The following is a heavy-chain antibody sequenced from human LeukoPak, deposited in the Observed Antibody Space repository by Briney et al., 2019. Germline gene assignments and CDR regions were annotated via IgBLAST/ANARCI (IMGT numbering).Heavy chain of an antibody. V-gene: IGHV1-2*02. CDR2: INPNSGGT. J-gene: IGHJ4*02. Sequence: ASVKVSCKASGYTFTGYYMHWVRQAPGQGLEWMGWINPNSGGTNYAQKFQGRVTMTRDTSISTAYMELSRLRSDDTAVYYCARARVLPAFGGSYAAFDYWGQGTLVTVSS. CDR3: ARARVLPAFGGSYAAFDY. CDR1: GYTFTGYY. D-gene: IGHD1-26*01.